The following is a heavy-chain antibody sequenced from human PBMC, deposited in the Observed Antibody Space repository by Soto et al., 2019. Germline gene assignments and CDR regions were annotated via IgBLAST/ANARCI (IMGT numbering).Heavy chain of an antibody. D-gene: IGHD2-2*01. CDR1: GYTITNFS. CDR3: ARVIPAVEARVDP. V-gene: IGHV1-18*01. CDR2: FSAYTDTP. J-gene: IGHJ5*02. Sequence: ASVKVSCKASGYTITNFSVTRVRRAPGQGLEGMGWFSAYTDTPNYEQNFQGGVSMTIDTSTSKAALDMRSITSEATAVYYCARVIPAVEARVDPWG.